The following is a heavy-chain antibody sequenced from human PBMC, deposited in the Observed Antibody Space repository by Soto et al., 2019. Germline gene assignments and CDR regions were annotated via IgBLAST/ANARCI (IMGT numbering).Heavy chain of an antibody. D-gene: IGHD6-19*01. CDR1: GGSISSYY. CDR2: IYYSGST. J-gene: IGHJ4*02. CDR3: ARAVLYSSGWHQPIYYFDY. V-gene: IGHV4-59*01. Sequence: KPSETLSPTCTVSGGSISSYYWSWIRQPPGKGLEWIGYIYYSGSTNYNPSLKSRVTISVDTSKNQFSLKLSSVTAADTAVYYCARAVLYSSGWHQPIYYFDYWGQGTLVTVSS.